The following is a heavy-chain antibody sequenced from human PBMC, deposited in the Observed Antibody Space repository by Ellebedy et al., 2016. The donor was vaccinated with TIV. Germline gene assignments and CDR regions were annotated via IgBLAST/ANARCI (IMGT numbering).Heavy chain of an antibody. Sequence: SETLSLTXTVSGGSISTFYWSWIRQPPGKGLEWIGCIYYSGSTHYNPSLKSRVTISVDTSKNQFSLKLSSVTAADTAVYYCARGSGVKLVTTPFDYWGQGTLVTVSS. CDR1: GGSISTFY. V-gene: IGHV4-59*01. CDR2: IYYSGST. CDR3: ARGSGVKLVTTPFDY. D-gene: IGHD4-17*01. J-gene: IGHJ4*02.